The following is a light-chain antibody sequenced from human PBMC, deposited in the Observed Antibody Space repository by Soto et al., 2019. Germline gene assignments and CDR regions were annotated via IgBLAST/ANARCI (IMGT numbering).Light chain of an antibody. V-gene: IGLV2-14*01. J-gene: IGLJ1*01. CDR2: EVS. CDR1: RSDVGGPNY. Sequence: QSVLTQPASVSGSPGQSITISCTGTRSDVGGPNYVSWYQQHPGKAPKLMIYEVSNRPSGVSNRFSGSKSGNTASLTISGLQAEDEADYYCSSYTRSNTPDVFGTGTKVAV. CDR3: SSYTRSNTPDV.